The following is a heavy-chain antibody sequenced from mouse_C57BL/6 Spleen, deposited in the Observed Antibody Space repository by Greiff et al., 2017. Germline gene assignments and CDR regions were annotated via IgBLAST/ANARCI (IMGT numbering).Heavy chain of an antibody. Sequence: QVQLQQSGAALVKPGASVKISCKASGYAFSSYWMNWVKQRPGKGLEWIGQIYPGDGDTNYNGKFKGKATLTADKSSSTAYMQLSSLTSEDSAVYFCARSDTTVVAYYYAMDYWGQGTSVTVYS. D-gene: IGHD1-1*01. J-gene: IGHJ4*01. CDR1: GYAFSSYW. CDR3: ARSDTTVVAYYYAMDY. V-gene: IGHV1-80*01. CDR2: IYPGDGDT.